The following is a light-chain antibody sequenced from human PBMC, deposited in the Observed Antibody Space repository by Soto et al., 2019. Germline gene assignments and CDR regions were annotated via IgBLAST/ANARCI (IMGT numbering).Light chain of an antibody. CDR2: WTS. CDR3: QQYYDSPYT. CDR1: QSILYSSNNNNC. J-gene: IGKJ2*01. V-gene: IGKV4-1*01. Sequence: DIVMTQSPDSLAVSLGERATINCKSSQSILYSSNNNNCLAWYQQKPGQPPKLLIYWTSTRQSGVPDRFSGSGSVTDFTLTISSLQAEDVAVYYCQQYYDSPYTFGQGTKLEIK.